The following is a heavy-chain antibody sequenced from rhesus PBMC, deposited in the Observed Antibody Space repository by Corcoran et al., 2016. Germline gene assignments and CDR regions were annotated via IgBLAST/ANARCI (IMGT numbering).Heavy chain of an antibody. J-gene: IGHJ4*01. Sequence: QVKLQQCGEGLVKPSETPSLTRAVYVGSICGYYSWSWIRQAPGKGLGWFGNVVGNGANTKNNPSLKNRGTISKDTSKKQFSLSLTSVAAAATAVDYCAGGGATAGTEGGFDCWGQGVLVIVSS. V-gene: IGHV4-73*01. CDR2: VVGNGANT. CDR3: AGGGATAGTEGGFDC. D-gene: IGHD6-25*01. CDR1: VGSICGYYS.